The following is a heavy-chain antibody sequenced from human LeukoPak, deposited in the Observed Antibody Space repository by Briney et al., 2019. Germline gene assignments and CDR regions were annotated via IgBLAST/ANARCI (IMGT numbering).Heavy chain of an antibody. Sequence: SETLSLTCTVSGGSISSYYWSWIRQPPGKGLEWIGYIYYSGSTNYNPSLKSRVTISVDTSKNQFSLKLSSVTAADTAVYYCARDLKVRYCSSTSCYGGWFDPWGQGTLVTVSS. CDR2: IYYSGST. CDR1: GGSISSYY. D-gene: IGHD2-2*01. J-gene: IGHJ5*02. V-gene: IGHV4-59*01. CDR3: ARDLKVRYCSSTSCYGGWFDP.